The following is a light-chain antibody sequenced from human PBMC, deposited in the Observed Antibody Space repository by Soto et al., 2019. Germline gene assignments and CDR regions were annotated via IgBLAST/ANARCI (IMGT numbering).Light chain of an antibody. Sequence: QSVLTQPRSVSGSPGQSVTISCTGTGSDVGDYDFVSWYQQYPGEAPRVMIYDVTKRPSGVPDRFSASKSGNTASLTISGLQAEDEADYYCCSYAGSYTRYVFGSGTQLTVL. CDR1: GSDVGDYDF. CDR2: DVT. J-gene: IGLJ1*01. CDR3: CSYAGSYTRYV. V-gene: IGLV2-11*01.